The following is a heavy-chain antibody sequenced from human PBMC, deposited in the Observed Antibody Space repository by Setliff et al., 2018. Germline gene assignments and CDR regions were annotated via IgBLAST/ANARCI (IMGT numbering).Heavy chain of an antibody. CDR3: ARDVQPAAAEFDY. J-gene: IGHJ4*02. CDR2: MNPNSGNT. D-gene: IGHD6-13*01. Sequence: ASVKVSCKASGYTFTSYDINWVRQATGQGLEWMGWMNPNSGNTGYEQKFQGRVTMTRNTSISTAYMELGSLRSEDTAVYYCARDVQPAAAEFDYWGQGTLVTVSS. CDR1: GYTFTSYD. V-gene: IGHV1-8*01.